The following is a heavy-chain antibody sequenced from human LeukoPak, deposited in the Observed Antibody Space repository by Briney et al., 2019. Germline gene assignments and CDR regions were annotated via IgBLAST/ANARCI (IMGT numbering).Heavy chain of an antibody. J-gene: IGHJ4*02. D-gene: IGHD3-10*01. CDR3: VRGDEFRGAHGDS. CDR2: ISRNTDSI. CDR1: GFTFSSYA. V-gene: IGHV3-48*01. Sequence: PGGSLRLPCTPSGFTFSSYAMNWFRQAPGKGLEWVSYISRNTDSIHYADSVKGRFTISRDDAKNSLYLQMNSLRAEDTAVYFCVRGDEFRGAHGDSWGQGTLVSVSS.